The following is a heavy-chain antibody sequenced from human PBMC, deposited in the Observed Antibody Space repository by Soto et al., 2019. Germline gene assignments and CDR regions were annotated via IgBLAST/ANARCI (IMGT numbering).Heavy chain of an antibody. CDR2: IYYSGST. CDR1: GRSISSVNYY. D-gene: IGHD2-15*01. CDR3: ARYGSGECNRGSCYSPFDY. J-gene: IGHJ4*02. Sequence: QVQLQESGPGLVKPSQTLSLTCTVSGRSISSVNYYWSWIRQPPGKGLEWIGYIYYSGSTYYNPSLRSRVTISVATSKTHFSLKLSSVTAADTAVYYCARYGSGECNRGSCYSPFDYWGQGTLVTVSS. V-gene: IGHV4-30-4*01.